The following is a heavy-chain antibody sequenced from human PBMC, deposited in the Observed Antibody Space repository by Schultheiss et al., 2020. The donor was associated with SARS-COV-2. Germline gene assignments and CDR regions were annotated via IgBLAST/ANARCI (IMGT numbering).Heavy chain of an antibody. CDR3: ARGTSEYSYGWHDY. J-gene: IGHJ4*02. Sequence: GESLKISCVASGFSFSNYWMHWVRQGPGKGPVWVSRINSDGSSTSYADSVKGRFTISRDNAKNTLYLQMNSLRAEDTAVYYCARGTSEYSYGWHDYWGQGTLVTVSS. CDR2: INSDGSST. V-gene: IGHV3-74*01. D-gene: IGHD5-18*01. CDR1: GFSFSNYW.